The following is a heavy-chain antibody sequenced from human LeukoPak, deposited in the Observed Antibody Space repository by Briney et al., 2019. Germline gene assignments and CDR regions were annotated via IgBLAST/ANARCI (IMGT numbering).Heavy chain of an antibody. V-gene: IGHV4-59*08. J-gene: IGHJ3*02. CDR1: GGSISSYY. CDR3: ARSIITMIPAGAFDI. Sequence: PSETLSLTCTVSGGSISSYYWSWIRQPPGKGLEWIGYIYYSGSTNYNPSLKSRVTISVDTSKNQFSLKLSSVTAADTAVYYCARSIITMIPAGAFDIWGQGTMVTVSS. CDR2: IYYSGST. D-gene: IGHD3-22*01.